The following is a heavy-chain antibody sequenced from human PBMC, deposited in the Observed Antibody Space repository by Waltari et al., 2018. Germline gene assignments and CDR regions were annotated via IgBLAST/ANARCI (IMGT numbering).Heavy chain of an antibody. CDR2: SKNKASRYRT. CDR3: ARADNGWDY. J-gene: IGHJ4*02. D-gene: IGHD6-19*01. CDR1: GFTFSDYY. Sequence: EVQLVEFGGGLVQPGGSLRLSCAASGFTFSDYYMDWVRQAPGKGLEWVARSKNKASRYRTVYVVSVKGRFTISRDDSNNLLYLQMNSLKTEDTAVYYCARADNGWDYWGQGTLVTVSS. V-gene: IGHV3-72*01.